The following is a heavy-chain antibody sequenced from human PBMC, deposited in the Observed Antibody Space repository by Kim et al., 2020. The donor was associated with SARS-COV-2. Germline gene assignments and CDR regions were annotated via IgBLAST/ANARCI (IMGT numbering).Heavy chain of an antibody. CDR3: ARLTIPPLYYFDY. Sequence: NPSLKSRVTISVDTSKNQFSLKLSSVTAADTAVYYCARLTIPPLYYFDYWGQGTLVTVSS. J-gene: IGHJ4*02. D-gene: IGHD2-21*01. V-gene: IGHV4-39*07.